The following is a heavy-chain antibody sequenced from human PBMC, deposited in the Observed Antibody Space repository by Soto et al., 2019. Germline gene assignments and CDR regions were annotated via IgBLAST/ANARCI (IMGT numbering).Heavy chain of an antibody. D-gene: IGHD6-13*01. Sequence: GASVKVSWKASGGSFSSYAISWVRQAPGQGLEWMGGIIPIFGTANYAQKFQGRVTITADESTSTAYMELSSLRSEDTAVYYCANGYSSSYDYWGQGTLVTVSS. CDR1: GGSFSSYA. CDR3: ANGYSSSYDY. CDR2: IIPIFGTA. V-gene: IGHV1-69*13. J-gene: IGHJ4*02.